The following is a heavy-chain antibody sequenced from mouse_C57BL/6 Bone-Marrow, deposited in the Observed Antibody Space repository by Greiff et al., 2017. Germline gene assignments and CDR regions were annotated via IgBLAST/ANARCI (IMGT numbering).Heavy chain of an antibody. Sequence: QVQLQQSDAELVKPGASVKISCKASGYTFTDYTIHWMKQRPEQGLEWIGYIYPRDGSTKYNEKFKGKATLTADKSSSTAYMQLISLTSEDSAVYFCARGGSDYWYFDVWGTGTTVTVSS. D-gene: IGHD1-3*01. V-gene: IGHV1-78*01. CDR3: ARGGSDYWYFDV. CDR2: IYPRDGST. J-gene: IGHJ1*03. CDR1: GYTFTDYT.